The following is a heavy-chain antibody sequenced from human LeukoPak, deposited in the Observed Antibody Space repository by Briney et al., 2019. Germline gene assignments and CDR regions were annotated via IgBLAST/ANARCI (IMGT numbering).Heavy chain of an antibody. CDR1: GGSISSGNW. V-gene: IGHV4-4*02. J-gene: IGHJ3*02. D-gene: IGHD1-26*01. Sequence: PSETLSLTCAVSGGSISSGNWWSWVRQPPGKGLEWIGEIYHSGNTNYNPSLKSRVTISVDKSKNQFSLKLSSVTAADTAVYYCARDSGGSYPKGAFDIWGQGTMVTVSS. CDR3: ARDSGGSYPKGAFDI. CDR2: IYHSGNT.